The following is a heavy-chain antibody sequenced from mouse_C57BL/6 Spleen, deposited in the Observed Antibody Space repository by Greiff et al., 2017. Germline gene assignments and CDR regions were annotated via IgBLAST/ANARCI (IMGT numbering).Heavy chain of an antibody. CDR3: ARDLPPYWYFDV. CDR1: GFTFSDYY. CDR2: INYDGSST. Sequence: EVKVEESEGGLVQPGSSMKLSCTASGFTFSDYYMAWVRQVPEKGLEWVANINYDGSSTYYLDSLKSRFIISRDNAKNILYLQMSSLKSEDTATYYCARDLPPYWYFDVWGTGTTVTVSS. J-gene: IGHJ1*03. V-gene: IGHV5-16*01.